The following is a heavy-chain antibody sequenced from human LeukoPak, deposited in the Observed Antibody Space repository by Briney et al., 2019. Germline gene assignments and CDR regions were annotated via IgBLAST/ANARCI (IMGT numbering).Heavy chain of an antibody. D-gene: IGHD3-22*01. V-gene: IGHV3-23*01. CDR2: ISGSGGVT. Sequence: GGSLRLSCAASGFTFSSYAMNWVRQAPGKGLEWISSISGSGGVTYYADSVKGRFTISRDNSKNTLYLQMNSLRAEDTAVYYCAKDGYYYDSSAYYVIYYFDSWGQGTLVTVSS. CDR3: AKDGYYYDSSAYYVIYYFDS. CDR1: GFTFSSYA. J-gene: IGHJ4*02.